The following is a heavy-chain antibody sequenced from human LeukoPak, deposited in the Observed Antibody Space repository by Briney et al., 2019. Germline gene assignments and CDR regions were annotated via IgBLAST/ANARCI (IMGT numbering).Heavy chain of an antibody. Sequence: SDTLSLTCSVSGGSIRSYYWRGLRQPPGKGLEGIGYIYYSGSTNYNPSLKSRVTISVDTSKSQFSLNLSSVTAADTAVYYCATGYYYYSSGFFDYWGQGTLVTVSP. D-gene: IGHD3-22*01. CDR3: ATGYYYYSSGFFDY. CDR2: IYYSGST. CDR1: GGSIRSYY. J-gene: IGHJ4*02. V-gene: IGHV4-59*07.